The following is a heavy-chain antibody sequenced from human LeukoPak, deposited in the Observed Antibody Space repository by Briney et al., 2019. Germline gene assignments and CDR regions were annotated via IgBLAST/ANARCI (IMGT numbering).Heavy chain of an antibody. V-gene: IGHV1-2*02. Sequence: SVKVSCKASVYTLTGYYMHSVRQAPGQGHEWMGWINPNSGRTSYAQKFQGRATMTRYTSISTAYMELSSLKSDDTAVYYCARAVDYDGSGRYYNPLCYWGQGNLVTVSS. D-gene: IGHD3-10*01. J-gene: IGHJ4*02. CDR2: INPNSGRT. CDR3: ARAVDYDGSGRYYNPLCY. CDR1: VYTLTGYY.